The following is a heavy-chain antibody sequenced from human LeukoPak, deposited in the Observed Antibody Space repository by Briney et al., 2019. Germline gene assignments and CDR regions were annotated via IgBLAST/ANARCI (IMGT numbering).Heavy chain of an antibody. J-gene: IGHJ4*02. Sequence: PGGSLRLSCAASGFTFSSYAMHWVRQAPGKGLEWVAVISYDGSNKYYADSVKGRFTISRDNSKNTLYLQMNSLRAEDTAVFYCSTDRYYYDSSPRYWGQGTLVTVSS. CDR1: GFTFSSYA. D-gene: IGHD3-22*01. V-gene: IGHV3-30-3*01. CDR2: ISYDGSNK. CDR3: STDRYYYDSSPRY.